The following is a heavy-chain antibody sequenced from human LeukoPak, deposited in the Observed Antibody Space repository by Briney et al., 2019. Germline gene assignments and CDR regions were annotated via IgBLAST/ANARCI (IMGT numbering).Heavy chain of an antibody. Sequence: PGGSLRLSCAASGFTFSDYYMSWIRQAPGKGLEWVSYISSSGSTIYYADSVEGRFTISRDNAKNSLYLQMNSLRAEDTAVYYCARDSYDSSGYPYYFDYWGQGTLVTVSS. CDR1: GFTFSDYY. D-gene: IGHD3-22*01. V-gene: IGHV3-11*01. CDR2: ISSSGSTI. CDR3: ARDSYDSSGYPYYFDY. J-gene: IGHJ4*02.